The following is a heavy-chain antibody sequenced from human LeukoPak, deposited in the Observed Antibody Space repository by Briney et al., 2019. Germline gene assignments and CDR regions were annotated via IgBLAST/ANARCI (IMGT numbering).Heavy chain of an antibody. Sequence: GGSLRLSCAASGFTFSRYWMRWVRQAPGKGLEGGANIKNDGSEEYYVDSVKGRFTISRDNARNSLFLQMNSLTVEDTAVYYCARAIRGSAVDTGDRWGQGTLVTVSS. CDR1: GFTFSRYW. CDR3: ARAIRGSAVDTGDR. V-gene: IGHV3-7*01. J-gene: IGHJ4*02. D-gene: IGHD3-10*01. CDR2: IKNDGSEE.